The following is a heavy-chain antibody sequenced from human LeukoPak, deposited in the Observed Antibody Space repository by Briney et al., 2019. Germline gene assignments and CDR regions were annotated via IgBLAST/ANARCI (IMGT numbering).Heavy chain of an antibody. CDR2: IYYSGST. Sequence: KASETLSLTCTVSGGSISSYYWSWIRQPPGKGLEWIGYIYYSGSTNYNPSLKSRVTISVDTSKNQFSLKLSSVIAADTAVYYCARASDYVWGSYRLFDYWGQGTLVTVSS. J-gene: IGHJ4*02. V-gene: IGHV4-59*01. CDR3: ARASDYVWGSYRLFDY. CDR1: GGSISSYY. D-gene: IGHD3-16*02.